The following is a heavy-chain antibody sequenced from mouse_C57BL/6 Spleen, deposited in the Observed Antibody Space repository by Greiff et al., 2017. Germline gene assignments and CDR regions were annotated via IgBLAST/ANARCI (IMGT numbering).Heavy chain of an antibody. CDR1: GYTFTSYW. D-gene: IGHD1-1*01. CDR3: ARAYNGSSPYYAMDY. CDR2: IDPNSGGT. V-gene: IGHV1-72*01. Sequence: QVQLQQPGAELVKPGASVKLSCKASGYTFTSYWMHWVKQRPGRGLEWIGRIDPNSGGTKYNEKFKSKATLTVDKPSSTAYMQLSSLTSEDSAVFYYARAYNGSSPYYAMDYWGQGASVTVSS. J-gene: IGHJ4*01.